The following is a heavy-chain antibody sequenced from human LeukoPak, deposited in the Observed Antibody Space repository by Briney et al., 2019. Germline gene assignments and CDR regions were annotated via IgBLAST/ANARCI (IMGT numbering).Heavy chain of an antibody. CDR2: INHRGST. CDR3: ARGQRVGYCSSTSCPRGGYYYYYGMDV. V-gene: IGHV4-34*01. CDR1: SGSFSGYY. Sequence: SESLSLTCAVYSGSFSGYYWSWIRQPPGQGLEWIGEINHRGSTNYNPSLKSRVTISVDTSKNQFALKLSSVTAADTAVYYCARGQRVGYCSSTSCPRGGYYYYYGMDVWGKGTTVTVSS. D-gene: IGHD2-2*03. J-gene: IGHJ6*04.